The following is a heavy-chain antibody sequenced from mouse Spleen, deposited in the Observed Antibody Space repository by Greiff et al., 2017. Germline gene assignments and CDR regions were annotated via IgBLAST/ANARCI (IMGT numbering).Heavy chain of an antibody. Sequence: EVQLQQSGAELVRPGASVKLSCTASGFNIKDDYMHWVKQRPEQGLEWIGWIDPENGDTEYASKFQGKATITADTSSNTAYLQLSSLTSEDTAVYYCTKGGYDPWFACWGQGTLVTVSA. CDR1: GFNIKDDY. J-gene: IGHJ3*01. CDR2: IDPENGDT. CDR3: TKGGYDPWFAC. D-gene: IGHD2-2*01. V-gene: IGHV14-4*01.